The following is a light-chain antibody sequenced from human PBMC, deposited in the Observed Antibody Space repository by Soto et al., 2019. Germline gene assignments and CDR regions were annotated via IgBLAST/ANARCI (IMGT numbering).Light chain of an antibody. CDR3: VSWDDSLSGLV. CDR1: SANIGNNY. J-gene: IGLJ1*01. V-gene: IGLV1-47*02. Sequence: QSVLTPPPSASGTPGQRVTISCSGRSANIGNNYVCWYQHLPGTAPKLLIYSNNQRPSGVPDRFSGSKSGTSASLAISGLRSGDEADYYCVSWDDSLSGLVFGTGTKVTVL. CDR2: SNN.